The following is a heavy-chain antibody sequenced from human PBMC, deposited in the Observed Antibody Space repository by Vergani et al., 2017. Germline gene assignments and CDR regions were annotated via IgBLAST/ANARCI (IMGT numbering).Heavy chain of an antibody. CDR2: IKQDGSEK. V-gene: IGHV3-7*03. J-gene: IGHJ1*01. CDR1: GFTFSSYW. Sequence: EVQLVESGGGLVQPGGSLRLSCAASGFTFSSYWMSWVRQAPGKGLEWVANIKQDGSEKYYVDSVKGRFTISRDNAKNSLYLQINRLRAEDTAVYYCATGDYGDYEYFQHWGQGTLVTVSS. D-gene: IGHD4-17*01. CDR3: ATGDYGDYEYFQH.